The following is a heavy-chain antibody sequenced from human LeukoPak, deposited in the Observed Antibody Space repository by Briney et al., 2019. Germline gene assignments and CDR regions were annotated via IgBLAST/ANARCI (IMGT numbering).Heavy chain of an antibody. CDR2: ISSSSSTI. J-gene: IGHJ4*02. D-gene: IGHD3-22*01. CDR3: AKDLFRIVVVMGTFDY. CDR1: GFTFSSYS. V-gene: IGHV3-48*01. Sequence: PGGSLRLSCAASGFTFSSYSMNWVRQAPGKGLEWVSYISSSSSTIYYADSVKGRFTISRDNAKNSLYLQMNSLRAEDTAVYYCAKDLFRIVVVMGTFDYWGQGTLVTVSS.